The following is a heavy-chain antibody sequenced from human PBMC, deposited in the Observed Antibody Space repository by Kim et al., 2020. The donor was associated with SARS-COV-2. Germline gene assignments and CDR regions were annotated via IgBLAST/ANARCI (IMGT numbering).Heavy chain of an antibody. CDR2: ISGSGGST. J-gene: IGHJ4*02. V-gene: IGHV3-23*01. D-gene: IGHD3-10*01. CDR1: GFTFSSYA. CDR3: AKDYYGSGTHFDY. Sequence: GGSLRLSCAASGFTFSSYAMSWVRQAPEKGLEWVSAISGSGGSTYYADSVKGRFTISRDNSKNTLYLQMNSLRAEDTAVYYCAKDYYGSGTHFDYWGQGTLVTVSS.